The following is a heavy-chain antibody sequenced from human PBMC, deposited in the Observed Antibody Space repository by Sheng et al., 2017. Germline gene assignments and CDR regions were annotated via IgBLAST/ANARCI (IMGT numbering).Heavy chain of an antibody. CDR1: GGTFSSYT. V-gene: IGHV1-69*08. CDR2: IIPILGIA. Sequence: QVQLVQSGAEVKKPGSSVKVSCKASGGTFSSYTISWVRQAPGQGLEWMGRIIPILGIANYAQKFQGRVTITADKSTSTAYMELSSLRSEDTAVYYCARDTTMVRGVKEDAFDIWGQGTMVTVSS. J-gene: IGHJ3*02. D-gene: IGHD3-10*01. CDR3: ARDTTMVRGVKEDAFDI.